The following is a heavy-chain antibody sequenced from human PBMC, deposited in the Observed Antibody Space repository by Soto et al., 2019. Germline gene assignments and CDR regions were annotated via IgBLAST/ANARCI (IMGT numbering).Heavy chain of an antibody. CDR3: ARGGFSSSWRLDF. CDR1: AYAFNTYA. V-gene: IGHV1-18*04. J-gene: IGHJ4*02. Sequence: QAQLVQSGAEVKTPGASVKVSCKTSAYAFNTYAINWVRQAPGQGLEWLGSIVPYTGDTHYSQNLQARVTMTADTSTSTAYMEMTTLTSDDTAVYYCARGGFSSSWRLDFWGRGTLVTVSS. D-gene: IGHD6-13*01. CDR2: IVPYTGDT.